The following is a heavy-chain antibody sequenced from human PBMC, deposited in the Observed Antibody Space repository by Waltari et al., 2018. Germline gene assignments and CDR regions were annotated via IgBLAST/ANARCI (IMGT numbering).Heavy chain of an antibody. CDR1: GFTFSSYG. CDR2: IWYDVSNK. D-gene: IGHD3-3*01. V-gene: IGHV3-33*01. Sequence: QVQLVESGGGVVQPGRSLRLSCAASGFTFSSYGMHWGRQASGKGLEGVAVIWYDVSNKYYADSGKGRFTISRDNSKNTLYLQMNSLRAEDTAVYYCARRRRFLEWLREYGMDVWGQGTTVTVSS. J-gene: IGHJ6*02. CDR3: ARRRRFLEWLREYGMDV.